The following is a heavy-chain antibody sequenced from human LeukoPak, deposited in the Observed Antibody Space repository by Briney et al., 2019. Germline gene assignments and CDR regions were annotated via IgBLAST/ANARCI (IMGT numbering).Heavy chain of an antibody. CDR3: ARADWDTAMIDY. CDR2: ISRSSTTI. D-gene: IGHD5-18*01. Sequence: GGSLRLSCAASGFTFSSHSMNWVRQTPGKGLEWVSYISRSSTTIYYADSVKGRFTISRDNSKNTLSLQMNSLRAEDTAVYYCARADWDTAMIDYWGQGTLVTVSS. V-gene: IGHV3-48*01. CDR1: GFTFSSHS. J-gene: IGHJ4*02.